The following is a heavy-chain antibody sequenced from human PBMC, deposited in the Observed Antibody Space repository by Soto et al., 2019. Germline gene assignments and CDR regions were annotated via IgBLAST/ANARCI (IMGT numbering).Heavy chain of an antibody. Sequence: QVHLVQSGAEVKKPGASVKVSCKGSGYAFTTYGITWVRQAPGQGLEWMGWISAHNGNTNYAQKLQGRGTVTRDTSTSTAYMELRSRRSDDTAVYYCARVRYGDYWGQGALVTVSS. D-gene: IGHD1-1*01. J-gene: IGHJ4*02. CDR3: ARVRYGDY. CDR2: ISAHNGNT. CDR1: GYAFTTYG. V-gene: IGHV1-18*01.